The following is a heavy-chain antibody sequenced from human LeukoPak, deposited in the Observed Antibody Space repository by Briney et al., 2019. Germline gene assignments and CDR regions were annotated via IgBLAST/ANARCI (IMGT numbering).Heavy chain of an antibody. Sequence: ASVKVSCKASGYAFTRYGISWVRQAPGQRLEWMGWISAYNGHTNYTQKLQGRVIMTTDTSTSTAYMELRSLRSDDTAVYFCVRDGHRLYDYYYYYMDVWGKGTTVTVSS. CDR3: VRDGHRLYDYYYYYMDV. D-gene: IGHD2-2*02. J-gene: IGHJ6*03. CDR2: ISAYNGHT. CDR1: GYAFTRYG. V-gene: IGHV1-18*01.